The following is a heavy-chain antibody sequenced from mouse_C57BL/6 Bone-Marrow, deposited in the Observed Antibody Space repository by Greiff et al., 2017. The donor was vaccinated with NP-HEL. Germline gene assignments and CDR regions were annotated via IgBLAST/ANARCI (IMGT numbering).Heavy chain of an antibody. CDR3: AREAFYAMDY. CDR2: IDPEDGET. Sequence: EVKLQESGAELVKPGASVKLSCTASGFNITDYYMHWVKQRTEQGLEWIGRIDPEDGETKYAPKYQGKATITADTSSNTAYLQLSSLTSEDTAVYYCAREAFYAMDYWGQGTSVTVSS. CDR1: GFNITDYY. J-gene: IGHJ4*01. V-gene: IGHV14-2*01.